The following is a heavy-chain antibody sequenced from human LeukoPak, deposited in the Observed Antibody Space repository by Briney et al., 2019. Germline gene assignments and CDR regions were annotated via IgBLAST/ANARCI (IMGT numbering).Heavy chain of an antibody. V-gene: IGHV1-2*02. CDR2: INPNSGGT. CDR3: ARGEVVPAASNYYYYYYMDV. Sequence: ASVKVSCKASGYTFTSYGISWVRQAPGQGLEWMGWINPNSGGTNYAQKFQGRVTMTRDTSISTAYMELSRLRSDDTAVYYCARGEVVPAASNYYYYYYMDVWGKGTTVTVSS. J-gene: IGHJ6*03. D-gene: IGHD2-2*01. CDR1: GYTFTSYG.